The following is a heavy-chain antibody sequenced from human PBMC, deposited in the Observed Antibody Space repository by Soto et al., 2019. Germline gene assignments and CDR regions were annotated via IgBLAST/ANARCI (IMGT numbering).Heavy chain of an antibody. CDR3: TTGPNLRPLAAFDI. CDR1: GLTFTNAW. CDR2: IKSKSDGGTI. V-gene: IGHV3-15*01. Sequence: VQLVESGGGLVKPGGSLRLSCAASGLTFTNAWMTWVRQGPGKGLEWVGRIKSKSDGGTIDYAAPVKGRFTISRDDSKYTLYLQMNSLKTEDTAVYYCTTGPNLRPLAAFDIWGQGTVVTVSS. J-gene: IGHJ3*02.